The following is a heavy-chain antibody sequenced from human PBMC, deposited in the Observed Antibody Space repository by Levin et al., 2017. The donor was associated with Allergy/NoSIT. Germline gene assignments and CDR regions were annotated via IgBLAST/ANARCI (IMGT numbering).Heavy chain of an antibody. CDR2: IWYDGSNK. Sequence: PGGSLRLSCAASGFTFSSYGMHWVRQAPGKGLEWVAVIWYDGSNKYYADSVKGRFTISRDNSKNTLYLQMNSLRAEDTAVYYCARDERVGGQWERPYYYGMDVWGQGTTVTVSS. V-gene: IGHV3-33*01. J-gene: IGHJ6*02. CDR3: ARDERVGGQWERPYYYGMDV. D-gene: IGHD1-26*01. CDR1: GFTFSSYG.